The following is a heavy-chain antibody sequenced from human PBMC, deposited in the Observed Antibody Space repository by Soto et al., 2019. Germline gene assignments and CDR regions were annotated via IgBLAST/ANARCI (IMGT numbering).Heavy chain of an antibody. CDR2: IWYDGSNK. CDR1: GFTFSSYG. V-gene: IGHV3-33*01. J-gene: IGHJ6*03. D-gene: IGHD3-10*01. CDR3: ARGYGSGNPYYMDV. Sequence: QVQLVESGGGVVQAGTSLRLSCAASGFTFSSYGMHWVRQAPGKGLEWVAVIWYDGSNKYYADSVKGRFTISRDNSKNTLYLQMNSLRAEDSAVYYCARGYGSGNPYYMDVWGKGTTVTVSS.